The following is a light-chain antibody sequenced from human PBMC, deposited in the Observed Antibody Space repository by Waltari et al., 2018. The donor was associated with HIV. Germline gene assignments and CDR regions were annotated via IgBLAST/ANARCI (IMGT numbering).Light chain of an antibody. Sequence: DIVMTQSPESLAVSLGERATINCKSSQTIFYKSNNKNYLARYQRKPGQSPKLLISWASNREFGVPDRFSGSGSGTDFTLTINNLQAEDVAVYYCQQFYRTPYTFGQGTRLEFK. CDR2: WAS. V-gene: IGKV4-1*01. CDR3: QQFYRTPYT. CDR1: QTIFYKSNNKNY. J-gene: IGKJ2*01.